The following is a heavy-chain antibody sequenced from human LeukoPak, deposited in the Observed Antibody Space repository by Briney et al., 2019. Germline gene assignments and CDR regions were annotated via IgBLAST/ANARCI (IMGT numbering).Heavy chain of an antibody. Sequence: GGSLRLSCTASGFTFSGYAMSWIRQAPGKGLEWVSVINYSGVSTNYADSVKGRFTISRDNSKNTVYLQMNSLRVEDTAVYYCAKDQNWEGGYWGQGTLVTVSS. J-gene: IGHJ4*02. D-gene: IGHD7-27*01. CDR3: AKDQNWEGGY. CDR2: INYSGVST. CDR1: GFTFSGYA. V-gene: IGHV3-23*01.